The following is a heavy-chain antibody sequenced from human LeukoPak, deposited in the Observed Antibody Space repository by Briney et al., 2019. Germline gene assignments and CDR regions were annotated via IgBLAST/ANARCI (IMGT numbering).Heavy chain of an antibody. CDR1: GFTFSTYS. J-gene: IGHJ4*02. CDR2: ISSSSSFM. Sequence: GGFLRLSCAASGFTFSTYSLNWVRQAPGKGLEWVSSISSSSSFMYYADSVKGRFTISRDNAKNALYLQMNSLRAEDTAVYYCVRVDHSLGKTYFDYWGQGTLVTVSS. V-gene: IGHV3-21*01. D-gene: IGHD2-21*01. CDR3: VRVDHSLGKTYFDY.